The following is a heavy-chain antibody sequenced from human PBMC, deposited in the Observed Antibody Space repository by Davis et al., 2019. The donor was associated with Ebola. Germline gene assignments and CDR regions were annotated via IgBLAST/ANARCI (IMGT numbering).Heavy chain of an antibody. V-gene: IGHV3-33*01. CDR3: ARDRATAYYYYGMDV. J-gene: IGHJ6*02. Sequence: GESLKISCAASGFTFSSYGMHWVRQAPGKGLEWVAVIWYDGSNKYYADSVKGRFTISRDNSKNTLYLQMNSLRAEDTAVYYCARDRATAYYYYGMDVWGQGTTVTVSS. CDR1: GFTFSSYG. CDR2: IWYDGSNK. D-gene: IGHD5-12*01.